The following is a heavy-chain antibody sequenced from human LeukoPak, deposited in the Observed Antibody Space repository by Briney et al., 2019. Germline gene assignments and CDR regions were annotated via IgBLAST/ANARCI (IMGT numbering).Heavy chain of an antibody. CDR2: IKTNTDGGTT. J-gene: IGHJ4*02. Sequence: GGSLRLSRAASGFTFNSAWMNWVRQAPGMGLEWVGRIKTNTDGGTTDYAAPMKGRFAISRDDSENTLYLQMNSLKTEDTAVYYCTRTLEGGYFDYWGQGTLVTVSS. D-gene: IGHD3-16*01. CDR3: TRTLEGGYFDY. CDR1: GFTFNSAW. V-gene: IGHV3-15*07.